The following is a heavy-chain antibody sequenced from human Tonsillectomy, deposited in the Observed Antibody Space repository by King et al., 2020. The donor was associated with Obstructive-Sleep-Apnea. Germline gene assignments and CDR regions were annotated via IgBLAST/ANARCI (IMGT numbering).Heavy chain of an antibody. CDR2: IYYSGST. J-gene: IGHJ4*02. Sequence: VQLQESGPGLVKPSETLSLTCTVSGGSISSYYWSWIRQPPGKGLEWIGYIYYSGSTNYNPSLMSRVTISVDTSKNQFSLKLSSVTAADTAVYYCARSHPRGFCSGGSCYDYFDYWGQGTLVTVSS. V-gene: IGHV4-59*01. CDR3: ARSHPRGFCSGGSCYDYFDY. D-gene: IGHD2-15*01. CDR1: GGSISSYY.